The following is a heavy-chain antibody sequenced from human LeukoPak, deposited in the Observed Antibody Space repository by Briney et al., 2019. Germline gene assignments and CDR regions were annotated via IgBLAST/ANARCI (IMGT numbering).Heavy chain of an antibody. V-gene: IGHV4-4*02. Sequence: PSGTLSLTCAVSGGPISTSNWWNWVRQSPGKGLEWIGEIYHSGSTNYNPSLKSRVTISIDKSKNQFSLKLTSVTAADTAVYYCARGVYGEIDYWGQGTLVTVSS. CDR1: GGPISTSNW. CDR2: IYHSGST. D-gene: IGHD1-26*01. CDR3: ARGVYGEIDY. J-gene: IGHJ4*02.